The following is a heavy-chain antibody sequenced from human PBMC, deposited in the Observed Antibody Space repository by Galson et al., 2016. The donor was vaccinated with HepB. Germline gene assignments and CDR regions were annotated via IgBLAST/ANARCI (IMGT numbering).Heavy chain of an antibody. CDR1: GFTFSIHD. J-gene: IGHJ4*02. CDR3: ANHRG. CDR2: IHYSGEKT. Sequence: SLRLSCAASGFTFSIHDMNWVRQSPGLGLEWVSNIHYSGEKTFYANSVKGRFTISRDNSMNSLYLQMNSLRADHTAVYYCANHRGWGQGTLVTVS. V-gene: IGHV3-23*01.